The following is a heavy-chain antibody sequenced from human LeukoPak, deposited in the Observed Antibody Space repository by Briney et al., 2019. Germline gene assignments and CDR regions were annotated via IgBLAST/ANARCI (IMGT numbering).Heavy chain of an antibody. J-gene: IGHJ6*03. CDR3: ARISESNYYYYYMDV. D-gene: IGHD2-8*01. CDR1: GGSISSSSYY. CDR2: IYYSGST. V-gene: IGHV4-39*07. Sequence: SETLSLTCTVSGGSISSSSYYWGWIRQPPGKGLEWIGSIYYSGSTNYNPSLKSRVTISVDTSKNQFSLKLSSVTAADTAVYYCARISESNYYYYYMDVWGKGTTVTVSS.